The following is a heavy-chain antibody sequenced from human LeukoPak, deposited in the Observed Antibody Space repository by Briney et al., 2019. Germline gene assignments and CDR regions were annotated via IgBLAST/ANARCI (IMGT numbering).Heavy chain of an antibody. D-gene: IGHD4-11*01. CDR2: IYYSGST. V-gene: IGHV4-59*01. J-gene: IGHJ6*02. CDR1: GGSISSYY. CDR3: ARESPVTHDSYYYAMDV. Sequence: PSETLSLTCTVSGGSISSYYWSWIRQPPGKGLEWIGCIYYSGSTNYNPSLKSRVTISVDTSKNQFSLRLNSVTAADTAVYHCARESPVTHDSYYYAMDVWGQGTTVTVSS.